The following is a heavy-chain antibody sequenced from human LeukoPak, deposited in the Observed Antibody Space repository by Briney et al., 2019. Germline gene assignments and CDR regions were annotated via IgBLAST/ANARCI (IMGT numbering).Heavy chain of an antibody. D-gene: IGHD5-18*01. Sequence: SQTLSLTCTVSGDSISSGSYYWSWIRQPAGTGLEWIGRIYTSGSTNYNPSLKSRVTISVDTSKNQFSLKLSSVTAADTAVYYCASAGYSDAFDIWGQGTMVTVSS. CDR3: ASAGYSDAFDI. CDR2: IYTSGST. CDR1: GDSISSGSYY. V-gene: IGHV4-61*02. J-gene: IGHJ3*02.